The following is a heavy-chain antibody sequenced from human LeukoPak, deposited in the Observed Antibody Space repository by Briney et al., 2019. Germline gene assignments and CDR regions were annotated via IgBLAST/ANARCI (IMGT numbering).Heavy chain of an antibody. CDR1: GYTLTELS. D-gene: IGHD3-10*01. CDR3: ASHSPITMVRGVIDPSFAY. V-gene: IGHV1-24*01. Sequence: GASVKVSCKVSGYTLTELSMHWVRQAPGKGLEWMGGFDPEDGETIYAQKFQGRVTMTEDTSTDTAYMELSSLRSEDTAVYYCASHSPITMVRGVIDPSFAYWGQGTLVTVSS. CDR2: FDPEDGET. J-gene: IGHJ4*02.